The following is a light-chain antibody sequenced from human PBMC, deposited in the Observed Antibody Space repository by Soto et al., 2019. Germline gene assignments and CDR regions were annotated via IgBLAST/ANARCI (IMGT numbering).Light chain of an antibody. J-gene: IGKJ5*01. CDR2: AAS. CDR1: QSISYY. CDR3: HQSYSPLRS. Sequence: DIQMTQSPSSLSASVGDRVTITCRASQSISYYLSWYQKKPGKAPNLLISAASSLPSGVPSRFSGSASGTHFTLTISSLQPEDFATYYCHQSYSPLRSFGHGTRLEIK. V-gene: IGKV1-39*01.